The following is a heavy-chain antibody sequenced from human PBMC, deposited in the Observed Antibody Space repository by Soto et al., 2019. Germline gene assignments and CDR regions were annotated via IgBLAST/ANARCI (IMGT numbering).Heavy chain of an antibody. J-gene: IGHJ6*02. CDR1: GGTCSSYA. CDR2: IIPIFGTA. D-gene: IGHD1-7*01. V-gene: IGHV1-69*12. CDR3: AGPPELTRIYYYYGMDV. Sequence: QVQLVQSGAEVKKPGSSVTVSCKASGGTCSSYAISWVRQAPGQGLEWMGGIIPIFGTANYAQKFQGRVTITADESTSTAYMELSSLRSEDTAVYYCAGPPELTRIYYYYGMDVWGQWTTVTVSS.